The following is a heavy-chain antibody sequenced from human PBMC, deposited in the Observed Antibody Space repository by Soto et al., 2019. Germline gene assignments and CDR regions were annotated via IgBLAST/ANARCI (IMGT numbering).Heavy chain of an antibody. Sequence: PGGSLRLSCAASGFTFSSYSMNWVRQAPGKGLEWVSSISSSSSYIYYADSVKGRFTISRDNAKNSLYLQMNSLRAEDTAVYYCARDFDDYGDYPDYYYYGMDVWGQGTTVTVSS. CDR2: ISSSSSYI. V-gene: IGHV3-21*01. CDR3: ARDFDDYGDYPDYYYYGMDV. D-gene: IGHD4-17*01. CDR1: GFTFSSYS. J-gene: IGHJ6*02.